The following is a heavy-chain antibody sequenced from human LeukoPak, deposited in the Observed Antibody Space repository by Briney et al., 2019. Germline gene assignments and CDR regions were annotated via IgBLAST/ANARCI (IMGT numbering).Heavy chain of an antibody. V-gene: IGHV3-23*01. D-gene: IGHD1-26*01. CDR2: ISGSGGDT. Sequence: GGSLRLSCAASGFTFSNFLMTWVRQAPGKGPEWVSAISGSGGDTYYADSVKGRFTISRDDSKNTLYLQMNSLRAEDTAVYYCAKKGATTGDFDYWGQGTLVTVSS. J-gene: IGHJ4*02. CDR1: GFTFSNFL. CDR3: AKKGATTGDFDY.